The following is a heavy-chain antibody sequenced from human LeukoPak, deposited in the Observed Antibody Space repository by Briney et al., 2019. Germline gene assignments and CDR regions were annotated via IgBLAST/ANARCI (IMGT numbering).Heavy chain of an antibody. CDR1: GSTFSSYA. CDR2: IKQDGSAK. J-gene: IGHJ4*02. D-gene: IGHD2-15*01. Sequence: GGSLRLSCAASGSTFSSYAMYWVRQAPGKGLEWVANIKQDGSAKPYVDSVKGRFTISRDNAKNSLFLQMNSLRVEDTAVYYCARDNGWSADFWGQGTLVTVSS. V-gene: IGHV3-7*03. CDR3: ARDNGWSADF.